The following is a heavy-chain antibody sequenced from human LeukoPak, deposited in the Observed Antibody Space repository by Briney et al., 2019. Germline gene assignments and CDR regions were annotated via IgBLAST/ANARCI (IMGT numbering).Heavy chain of an antibody. CDR3: ARDYHSMIVATRFDY. V-gene: IGHV3-30*02. D-gene: IGHD3-22*01. CDR1: GFSFSGKG. J-gene: IGHJ4*02. Sequence: GGSLRLSCAASGFSFSGKGMHWVRQAPGKGLEWVAFIRYDGSNKYYGDSMKGRFTVSRDNSKNTLYLQMNSLRAEDTAVYYCARDYHSMIVATRFDYWGQGTLVTVSS. CDR2: IRYDGSNK.